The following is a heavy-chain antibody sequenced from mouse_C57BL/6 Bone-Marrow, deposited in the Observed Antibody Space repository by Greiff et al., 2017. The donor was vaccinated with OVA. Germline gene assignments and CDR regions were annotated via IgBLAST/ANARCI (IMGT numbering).Heavy chain of an antibody. CDR1: GFTFSSYG. D-gene: IGHD1-1*01. Sequence: VQGVESGGDLVKPGGSLKLSCAASGFTFSSYGMSWVRQTPDKRLEWVATISSGGSYTYYPDSVKGRFTISRDNAKNTLYLQMSSLKSEDTAMYYCARHPDYYGTLAYWGQGTTLTVSS. J-gene: IGHJ2*01. V-gene: IGHV5-6*01. CDR2: ISSGGSYT. CDR3: ARHPDYYGTLAY.